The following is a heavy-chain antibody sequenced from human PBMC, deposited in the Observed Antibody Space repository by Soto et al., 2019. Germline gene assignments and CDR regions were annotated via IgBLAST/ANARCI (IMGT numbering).Heavy chain of an antibody. Sequence: GGSLRLSCAASGFTFSSYGMHWVRQAPGKGLEWVAVIWYDGSNKYYADSVKGRFTISRDNSKNTLYLQMNSLRAEDTAVYYCVRVQYYGSGSSPYYYGMDVWGQGTTVTVSS. CDR2: IWYDGSNK. J-gene: IGHJ6*02. CDR3: VRVQYYGSGSSPYYYGMDV. V-gene: IGHV3-33*01. CDR1: GFTFSSYG. D-gene: IGHD3-10*01.